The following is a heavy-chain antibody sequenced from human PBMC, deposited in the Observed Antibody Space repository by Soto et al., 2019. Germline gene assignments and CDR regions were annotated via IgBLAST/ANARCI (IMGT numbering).Heavy chain of an antibody. CDR2: INAGNGNT. CDR3: ARVPAVAGTWYNWFDP. CDR1: GYTFTSYA. V-gene: IGHV1-3*01. D-gene: IGHD6-19*01. Sequence: ASVKVSCKASGYTFTSYAMHWVRQAPGQRLEWMGWINAGNGNTKYSQKFQGRVTITRDTSASTAYMELSSLRSEDTAVYYCARVPAVAGTWYNWFDPWGQGTLVTAPQ. J-gene: IGHJ5*02.